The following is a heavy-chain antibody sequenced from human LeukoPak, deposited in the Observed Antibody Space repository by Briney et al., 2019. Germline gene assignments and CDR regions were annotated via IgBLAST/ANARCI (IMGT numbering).Heavy chain of an antibody. CDR2: INPNSGGT. Sequence: GASVKVSCKASGYTFTGYYMHWVRQAPGQGLEWMGWINPNSGGTNYAQKFQGRVTITADKSTSTAYMELSSLRSEDTAVYYCARGHTAMDYYFDYWGQGTLVTVSS. V-gene: IGHV1-2*02. CDR1: GYTFTGYY. CDR3: ARGHTAMDYYFDY. J-gene: IGHJ4*02. D-gene: IGHD5-18*01.